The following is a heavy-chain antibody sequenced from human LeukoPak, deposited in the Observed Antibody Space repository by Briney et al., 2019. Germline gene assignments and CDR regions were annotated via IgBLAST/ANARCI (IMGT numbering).Heavy chain of an antibody. CDR1: GYTFTNYE. J-gene: IGHJ4*02. CDR2: INANSGDT. Sequence: ASVKVSCKASGYTFTNYEINWVRQATGHGLEWMGWINANSGDTAYAQKFQGRITMTRSTSITTAYMELSGLRSEDTAVYYCARGLGSYDSSELTWPMISFWGQGTQVTVRS. D-gene: IGHD3-22*01. CDR3: ARGLGSYDSSELTWPMISF. V-gene: IGHV1-8*01.